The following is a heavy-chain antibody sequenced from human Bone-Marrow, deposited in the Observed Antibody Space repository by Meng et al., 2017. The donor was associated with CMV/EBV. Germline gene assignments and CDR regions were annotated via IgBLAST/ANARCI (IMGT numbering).Heavy chain of an antibody. D-gene: IGHD3-9*01. J-gene: IGHJ4*02. V-gene: IGHV3-9*01. CDR3: ARDPYTIAEGDY. Sequence: GGSLRLSCTASGFSFKNYGMHWVRQAPGKGLEWVSGISWNSGSIGYADSVKGRFTISRDNAKDSLYLQMNSLRAEDTALYYCARDPYTIAEGDYWGQGTLVTVSS. CDR2: ISWNSGSI. CDR1: GFSFKNYG.